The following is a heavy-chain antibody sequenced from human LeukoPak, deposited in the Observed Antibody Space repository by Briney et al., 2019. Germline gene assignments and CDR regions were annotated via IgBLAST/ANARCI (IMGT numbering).Heavy chain of an antibody. J-gene: IGHJ4*02. V-gene: IGHV3-21*01. Sequence: GGSLRLSCAASKFTFSDYSMSWVRQAPGKGLEWVSSISSIRNYIYYADSVKGRFTVSRDNAKNSLYLQMNSLRAEDTAVYYCATDYLYPGSSCLDFCRQRPLVSVSS. CDR2: ISSIRNYI. CDR1: KFTFSDYS. D-gene: IGHD3-10*01. CDR3: ATDYLYPGSSCLDF.